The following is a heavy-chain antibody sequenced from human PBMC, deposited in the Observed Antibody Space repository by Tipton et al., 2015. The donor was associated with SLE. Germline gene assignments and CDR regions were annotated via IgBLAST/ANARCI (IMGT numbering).Heavy chain of an antibody. CDR3: ARAGGNLDAFDI. V-gene: IGHV4-31*03. D-gene: IGHD4-23*01. J-gene: IGHJ3*02. Sequence: TLSLTCTVSGGSISSGGYYWSWIRQHPGKGLEWIGYIYYSGSTYYNPSLKSRVTISVDTSKNQFSLKLSSVTAADTAVYYCARAGGNLDAFDIWGQGTMVTVSS. CDR1: GGSISSGGYY. CDR2: IYYSGST.